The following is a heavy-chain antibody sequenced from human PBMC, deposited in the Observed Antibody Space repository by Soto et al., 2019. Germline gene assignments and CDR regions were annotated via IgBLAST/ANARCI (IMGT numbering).Heavy chain of an antibody. CDR1: GYTFTSYG. V-gene: IGHV1-18*01. J-gene: IGHJ3*01. CDR3: ARDGGQWLAGEDAFDV. Sequence: ASVKVSCKASGYTFTSYGISWVRQAPGQGLEWMGWISAYNGNTNYAQKLQGRVTMTTDTSTSTAYMELRSLRSDDTAVYYCARDGGQWLAGEDAFDVWGQGTMVNVSS. D-gene: IGHD6-19*01. CDR2: ISAYNGNT.